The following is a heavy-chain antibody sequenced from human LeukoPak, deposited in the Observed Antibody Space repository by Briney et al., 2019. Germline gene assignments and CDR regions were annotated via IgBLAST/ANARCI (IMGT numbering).Heavy chain of an antibody. V-gene: IGHV1-2*02. Sequence: GASAKVSCKASGYTFTSYDINWVRQATGQGLEWMGWMNPNSGGTNYAQKFQGRVTMTRDTSISTAYMELSRLRSDDTAVYYCARVSADFWSGYQEYWGQGTLVTVSS. CDR2: MNPNSGGT. D-gene: IGHD3-3*01. CDR1: GYTFTSYD. J-gene: IGHJ4*02. CDR3: ARVSADFWSGYQEY.